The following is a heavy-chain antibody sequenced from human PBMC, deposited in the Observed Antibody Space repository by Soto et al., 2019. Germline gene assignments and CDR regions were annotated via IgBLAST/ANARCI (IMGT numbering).Heavy chain of an antibody. V-gene: IGHV3-48*03. CDR1: GFTFSSYE. CDR2: ISSSGSTI. J-gene: IGHJ4*02. CDR3: ARERGPSIFRLRLGELSSYPLDY. D-gene: IGHD3-16*02. Sequence: GSLRLSCAASGFTFSSYEMNWVRQAPGKGLEWVSYISSSGSTIYYADSVKGRFTISRDNAKNSLYLQMNSLRAEDTAVYYCARERGPSIFRLRLGELSSYPLDYWGQGTLVTVSS.